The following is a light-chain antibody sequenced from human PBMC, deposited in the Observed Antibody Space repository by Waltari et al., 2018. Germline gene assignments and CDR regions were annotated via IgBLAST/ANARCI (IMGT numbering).Light chain of an antibody. CDR2: DVS. J-gene: IGLJ2*01. CDR3: CSYAGSYTLV. V-gene: IGLV2-11*01. Sequence: QSALTQPRPVSGSPGQSVPISCTGTSSDVGGYNSVSWYQQHPGKAPNLMIYDVSKRPSGVPDRFSGSKSGNTASLTISGPQAEDEADYYCCSYAGSYTLVFGGGTKLTVL. CDR1: SSDVGGYNS.